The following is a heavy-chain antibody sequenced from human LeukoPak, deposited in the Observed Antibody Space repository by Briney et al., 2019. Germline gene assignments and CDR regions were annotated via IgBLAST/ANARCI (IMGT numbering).Heavy chain of an antibody. CDR2: ISGYKGNT. V-gene: IGHV1-18*01. J-gene: IGHJ3*02. CDR3: ARDRSPDFWSGDYWDAFDI. Sequence: ASVKVSCKASGYTFTSYGISWVRQAPGQGLEWMGWISGYKGNTNYVQKFQGRVTMTTDTSTSTAYMELRSLRSDDTAVYYCARDRSPDFWSGDYWDAFDIWGQGTKVIVSS. CDR1: GYTFTSYG. D-gene: IGHD3-3*01.